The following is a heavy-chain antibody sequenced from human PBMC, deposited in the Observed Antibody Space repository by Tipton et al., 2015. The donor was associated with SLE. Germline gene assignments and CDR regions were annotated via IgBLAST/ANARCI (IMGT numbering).Heavy chain of an antibody. CDR2: IYYSGGT. J-gene: IGHJ3*02. D-gene: IGHD3-10*01. V-gene: IGHV4-59*11. CDR1: GGSISSHS. CDR3: ARGSWGSDAFDI. Sequence: TLSLTCTVSGGSISSHSWNWIRQPPGKGLEWIGYIYYSGGTNYNPSLNRRVTISVDMSKNQFSLKLSSVTAADTAVYYCARGSWGSDAFDIWGQGTVVTVSS.